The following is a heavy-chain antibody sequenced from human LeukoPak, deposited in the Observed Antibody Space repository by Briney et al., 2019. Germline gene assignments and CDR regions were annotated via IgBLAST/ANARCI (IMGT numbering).Heavy chain of an antibody. D-gene: IGHD2-15*01. CDR3: EKYREAEYCSGGSCYAGNEAFDI. V-gene: IGHV3-23*01. CDR1: GFTFSSYG. J-gene: IGHJ3*02. CDR2: ISGSSGST. Sequence: GGSLRLSCAVSGFTFSSYGMSWVRQAPGKGLEWVSAISGSSGSTDYADSVKGLFTISRDNSKNTLYLQINRLRAEDTAVYYCEKYREAEYCSGGSCYAGNEAFDIWGQGTMVTVSS.